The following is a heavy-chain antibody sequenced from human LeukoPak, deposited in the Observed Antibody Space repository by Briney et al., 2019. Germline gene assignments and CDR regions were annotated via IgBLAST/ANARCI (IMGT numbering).Heavy chain of an antibody. Sequence: PSETLSLTCTVSGGSIPTKNFYWSWIRQPAGKGLEWIGRIYTSGSTNYNPSLKSRVTMSVDTSKNQFSLKLSSVTAADAAVYYCARDERDRGSSWPYYYYMDVWGKGTTVTVSS. V-gene: IGHV4-4*07. CDR3: ARDERDRGSSWPYYYYMDV. J-gene: IGHJ6*03. CDR1: GGSIPTKNFY. D-gene: IGHD6-13*01. CDR2: IYTSGST.